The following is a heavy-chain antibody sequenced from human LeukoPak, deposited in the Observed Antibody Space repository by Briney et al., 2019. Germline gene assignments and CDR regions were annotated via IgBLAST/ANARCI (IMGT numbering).Heavy chain of an antibody. Sequence: SETLSLTCFVSGGSISSSSYYWGWIRQPPGKGLEWIGSIFYRGTSYYNPSLKSRVTISVDTSKNQFSLNLNSVTAADTAVYYCARQSSSGENYFDFWGQGTLVTVSS. CDR2: IFYRGTS. J-gene: IGHJ4*02. CDR1: GGSISSSSYY. D-gene: IGHD6-19*01. CDR3: ARQSSSGENYFDF. V-gene: IGHV4-39*01.